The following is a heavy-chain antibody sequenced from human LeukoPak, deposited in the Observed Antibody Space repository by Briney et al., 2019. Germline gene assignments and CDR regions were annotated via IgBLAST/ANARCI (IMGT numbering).Heavy chain of an antibody. CDR2: INPNSGGT. J-gene: IGHJ4*02. Sequence: ASVKVSCKASGYTFTGYYMHWVRQAPGQGLEWMGWINPNSGGTNYAQKFQGRVTMTRDTSIRTAYMELSRLRSHDTAVYYCARDRGAYGDYLEFDYWGQGTLVTVSS. CDR3: ARDRGAYGDYLEFDY. CDR1: GYTFTGYY. D-gene: IGHD4-17*01. V-gene: IGHV1-2*02.